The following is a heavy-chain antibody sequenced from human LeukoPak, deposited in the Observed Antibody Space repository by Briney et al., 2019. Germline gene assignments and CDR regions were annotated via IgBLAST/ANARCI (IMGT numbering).Heavy chain of an antibody. V-gene: IGHV4-39*01. D-gene: IGHD2-8*01. CDR2: IYYSGTT. CDR3: ARGRGGCTNGVLSRVYCYYYGMDV. J-gene: IGHJ6*02. CDR1: SGSISSSSYF. Sequence: SETLSLTCTVSSGSISSSSYFWGWIRQPPGKGLEWIGNIYYSGTTYYNPSFKSRVTISADTFKNQFSLKLSSVTAADTAVYYCARGRGGCTNGVLSRVYCYYYGMDVWGQGTTVTVSS.